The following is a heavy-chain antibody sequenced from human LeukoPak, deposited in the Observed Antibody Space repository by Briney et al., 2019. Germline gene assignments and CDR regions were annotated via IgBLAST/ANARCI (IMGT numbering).Heavy chain of an antibody. Sequence: GESPKISCRGSGYSFTNYWIGWVRQMPGKGLEWMGIIYPGDSDTRYSPSFQGQVTISADKSISTAYLQWSSLKASDTAMYYCARHATSIAAATHYYYYGMDVWGQGTTVTVSS. V-gene: IGHV5-51*01. CDR2: IYPGDSDT. CDR1: GYSFTNYW. D-gene: IGHD6-13*01. CDR3: ARHATSIAAATHYYYYGMDV. J-gene: IGHJ6*02.